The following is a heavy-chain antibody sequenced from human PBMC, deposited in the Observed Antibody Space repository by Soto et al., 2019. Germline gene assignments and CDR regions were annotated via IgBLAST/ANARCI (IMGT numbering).Heavy chain of an antibody. Sequence: SSETLSLTCSVSGDSINTFFWSWIRQPPGKGLQWIGLISYSGTTNYNPSLKSRVTISIDTFRSQFSLKLTSVTAADTAVYYCARQIRDASGTYHFDYWGQGTLVTVS. D-gene: IGHD3-10*01. J-gene: IGHJ4*02. CDR1: GDSINTFF. CDR3: ARQIRDASGTYHFDY. CDR2: ISYSGTT. V-gene: IGHV4-59*08.